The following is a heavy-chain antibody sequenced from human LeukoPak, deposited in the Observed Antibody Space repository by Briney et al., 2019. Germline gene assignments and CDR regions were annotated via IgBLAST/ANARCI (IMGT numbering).Heavy chain of an antibody. J-gene: IGHJ4*02. V-gene: IGHV4-59*01. D-gene: IGHD4-17*01. CDR2: IYYSGST. Sequence: SETLSLTCTVSGGSISSYCWSWIRQPPGKGLEWIGYIYYSGSTNYNPSLKSRVTISVDTSKNQFSLKLSSVTAADTAVYYCARGGDYRPFDYWGQGTLVTVSS. CDR1: GGSISSYC. CDR3: ARGGDYRPFDY.